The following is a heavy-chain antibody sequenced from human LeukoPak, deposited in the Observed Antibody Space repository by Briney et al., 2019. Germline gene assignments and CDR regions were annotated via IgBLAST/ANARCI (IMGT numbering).Heavy chain of an antibody. CDR3: ARADGYSGYGGRGGFDY. CDR1: EFTFSSYE. V-gene: IGHV3-48*03. J-gene: IGHJ4*02. CDR2: ISSSGSTI. Sequence: QTGGSLRLSCAASEFTFSSYEMNWIRQAPGKGLEWVSYISSSGSTIYYADSVKGRFTISRDNAKNSLYLQMNSLRAEDTAVYYCARADGYSGYGGRGGFDYWGQGTLVTVSS. D-gene: IGHD5-12*01.